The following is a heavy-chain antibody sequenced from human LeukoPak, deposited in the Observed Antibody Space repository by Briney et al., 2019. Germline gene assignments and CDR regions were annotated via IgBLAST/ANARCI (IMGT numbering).Heavy chain of an antibody. J-gene: IGHJ4*02. V-gene: IGHV3-21*01. CDR3: ARFSLGSGYDY. D-gene: IGHD3-10*01. CDR1: GFTFSNAW. CDR2: ISSSSSYI. Sequence: GGSLRLSCAASGFTFSNAWMSWVRQAPGKGLEWVSSISSSSSYIYYADSVKGRFTISRDNAKNSLYLQMNSLRAEDTAVYYCARFSLGSGYDYWGQGTLVTVSS.